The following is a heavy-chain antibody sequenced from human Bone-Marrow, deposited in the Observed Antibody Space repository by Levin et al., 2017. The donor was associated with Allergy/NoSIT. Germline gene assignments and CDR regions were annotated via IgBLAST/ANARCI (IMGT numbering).Heavy chain of an antibody. CDR1: EFTFSAYT. CDR2: ISSSSRYM. J-gene: IGHJ3*02. D-gene: IGHD6-19*01. Sequence: GGSLRLSCAASEFTFSAYTMDWVRQAPGKGLEWVSSISSSSRYMFYADSVKGRFTISRDNAKNSLYLQVNSLRADDTAVYYCARERLAVAGPGGGAFDIWGQGTVVTVSS. V-gene: IGHV3-21*01. CDR3: ARERLAVAGPGGGAFDI.